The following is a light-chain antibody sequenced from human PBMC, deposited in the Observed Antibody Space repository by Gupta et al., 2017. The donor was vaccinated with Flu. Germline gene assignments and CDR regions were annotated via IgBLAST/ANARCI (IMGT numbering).Light chain of an antibody. J-gene: IGLJ1*01. Sequence: QSVLTQPPSVSAAPGQKVTISCSGSSSNIGATYVSWYQQLPGTAPKLRSYENNKRPSGTPARVSCSTSGTSATLVITALQPGDEADYYCGTSDHSRTNGRVFGTGTKVTVL. CDR3: GTSDHSRTNGRV. CDR1: SSNIGATY. V-gene: IGLV1-51*02. CDR2: ENN.